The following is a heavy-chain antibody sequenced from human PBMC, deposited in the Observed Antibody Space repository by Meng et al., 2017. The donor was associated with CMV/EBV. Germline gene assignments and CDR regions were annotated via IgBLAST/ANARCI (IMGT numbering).Heavy chain of an antibody. J-gene: IGHJ4*02. Sequence: GGSLRLSCAASGFTFSSYSMNWVRQAPGKGLEWVSSISSSSNYIYNADSVKGRFTISRDNAKNSLYLQMNSLRAEDTAVYYCAILPPYCSGGSCYGYWGQGTLVTVSS. CDR3: AILPPYCSGGSCYGY. CDR1: GFTFSSYS. CDR2: ISSSSNYI. V-gene: IGHV3-21*06. D-gene: IGHD2-15*01.